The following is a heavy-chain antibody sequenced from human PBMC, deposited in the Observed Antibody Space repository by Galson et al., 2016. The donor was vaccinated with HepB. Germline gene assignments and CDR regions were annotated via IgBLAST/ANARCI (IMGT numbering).Heavy chain of an antibody. CDR1: GFTFSNYP. V-gene: IGHV3-30*04. J-gene: IGHJ4*02. CDR2: ISYDGTKE. Sequence: LRLSCAASGFTFSNYPFHWVRQAPGKGLEWVALISYDGTKEYFADSVRGRFTISRDNSNNTLYLQLNSLTADDTALYYCARAYFYGSGTYLDSWGQGTLVTVSS. CDR3: ARAYFYGSGTYLDS. D-gene: IGHD3-10*01.